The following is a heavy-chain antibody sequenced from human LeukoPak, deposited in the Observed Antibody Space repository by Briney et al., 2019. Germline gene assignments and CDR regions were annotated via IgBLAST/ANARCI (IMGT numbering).Heavy chain of an antibody. CDR2: INHSGST. V-gene: IGHV4-34*01. CDR3: ARGTGGYCGGDCHSWFDP. D-gene: IGHD2-21*02. CDR1: GGSFSGYY. Sequence: SETLSLTCAVYGGSFSGYYWSWIRQPPGKGLEWIGEINHSGSTNYNPSLKSRVTISVDTSKNQFSLKLSSVTAADTAVYYCARGTGGYCGGDCHSWFDPWGQGTLVTVSS. J-gene: IGHJ5*02.